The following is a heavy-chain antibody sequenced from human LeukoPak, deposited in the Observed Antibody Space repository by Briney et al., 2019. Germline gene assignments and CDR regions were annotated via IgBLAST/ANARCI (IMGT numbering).Heavy chain of an antibody. V-gene: IGHV3-21*01. Sequence: GGSLRLSCAASGFTFSSYNMNWVRQAPGKGLEWVSSITSSNYIYYADSVKGRFTISRDNAKNSLYLQMNSLRAEDTAVYYCAREATVVTLLSYYYYYYMDVWGKGTTVTVSS. CDR2: ITSSNYI. D-gene: IGHD4-23*01. CDR1: GFTFSSYN. CDR3: AREATVVTLLSYYYYYYMDV. J-gene: IGHJ6*03.